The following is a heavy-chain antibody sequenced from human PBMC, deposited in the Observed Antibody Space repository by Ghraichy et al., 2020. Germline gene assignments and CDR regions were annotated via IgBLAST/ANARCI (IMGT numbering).Heavy chain of an antibody. CDR2: IDWDDDK. J-gene: IGHJ3*02. D-gene: IGHD2-2*01. V-gene: IGHV2-70*11. CDR3: ARLYCSSTSSDAFDI. CDR1: GFSLNTSGMC. Sequence: SGPTLVKPTQTLTLTCTFSGFSLNTSGMCVSWIRQPPGKALEWLARIDWDDDKYYSTSLKTRLTISKDTSKNQVVLTMTNMDPVDTATYYCARLYCSSTSSDAFDIWGQGTMVTVSS.